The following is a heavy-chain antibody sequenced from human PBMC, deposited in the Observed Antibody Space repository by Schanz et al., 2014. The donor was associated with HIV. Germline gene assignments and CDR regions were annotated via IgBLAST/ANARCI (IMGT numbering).Heavy chain of an antibody. D-gene: IGHD3-22*01. J-gene: IGHJ6*02. V-gene: IGHV3-30*18. CDR3: AKDRNYYDSKYRGKGNYYYYYGMDV. Sequence: VAVMSYDGIRKNYADSVKGRFTISRDNSKNTLNLQMKSLRAEDTAVYYCAKDRNYYDSKYRGKGNYYYYYGMDVWGQGTTVTVSS. CDR2: MSYDGIRK.